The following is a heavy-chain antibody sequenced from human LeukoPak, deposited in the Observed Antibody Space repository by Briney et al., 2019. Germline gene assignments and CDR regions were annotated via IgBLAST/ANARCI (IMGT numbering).Heavy chain of an antibody. CDR1: GGSIRSGGYY. Sequence: PSETLSLTCTVSGGSIRSGGYYWTWIRQHPGKGLEWIGYIYYSGSTNYNPSLKSRVTISVDTSKNQFSLKLSSVTAADTAVYYCARVRDFWSGYYIDHWGQGTLVTVSS. CDR3: ARVRDFWSGYYIDH. J-gene: IGHJ4*02. D-gene: IGHD3-3*01. CDR2: IYYSGST. V-gene: IGHV4-61*08.